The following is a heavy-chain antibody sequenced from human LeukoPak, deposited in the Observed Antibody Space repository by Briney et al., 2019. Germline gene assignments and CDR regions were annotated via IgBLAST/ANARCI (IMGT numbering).Heavy chain of an antibody. J-gene: IGHJ4*02. CDR2: MNPNSGNT. CDR3: ARGLRIAVAGSGTLGY. D-gene: IGHD6-19*01. CDR1: GYTFTSYD. V-gene: IGHV1-8*01. Sequence: GGSVKVSCKASGYTFTSYDINWVRQATGQGLEWMGWMNPNSGNTGYAQKFQGRVTMTRNTSISTAYMELSSLRSEDTAVYYCARGLRIAVAGSGTLGYWGQGTLVTVSS.